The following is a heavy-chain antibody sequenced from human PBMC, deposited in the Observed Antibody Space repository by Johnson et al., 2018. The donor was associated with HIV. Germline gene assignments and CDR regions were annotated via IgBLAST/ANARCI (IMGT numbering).Heavy chain of an antibody. CDR1: GFKFSIYW. V-gene: IGHV3-15*01. CDR2: IKSKTDGGTT. Sequence: EVQLVESGGGVVQPGGSLRLSCAASGFKFSIYWMSWVRQAPGKGLEWVGRIKSKTDGGTTDYAAPVKGRFTISRDDSKNTLYLQMNSLKTEDTAVYYCTTVLRPKPLDAFDIWGQGTMVTVSS. J-gene: IGHJ3*02. CDR3: TTVLRPKPLDAFDI.